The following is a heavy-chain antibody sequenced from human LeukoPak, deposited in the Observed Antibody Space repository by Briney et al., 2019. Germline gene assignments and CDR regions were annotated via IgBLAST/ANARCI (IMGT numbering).Heavy chain of an antibody. V-gene: IGHV3-23*01. CDR2: IRSGGSGGT. CDR1: GFTFSSYS. CDR3: AKRGCDTTTCSYYFDY. D-gene: IGHD2-2*01. Sequence: PGGSLRLSCAASGFTFSSYSMSWVRQVPGKGLEWVSVIRSGGSGGTSYADSVRGRFTMSRDDSKNTLFLQMNSLRAEDTAVYYCAKRGCDTTTCSYYFDYWGRGTLVTVSS. J-gene: IGHJ4*02.